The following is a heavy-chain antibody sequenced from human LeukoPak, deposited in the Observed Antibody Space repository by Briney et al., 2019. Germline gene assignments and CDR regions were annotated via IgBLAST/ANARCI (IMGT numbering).Heavy chain of an antibody. CDR2: IYYSGST. Sequence: SETLSLTCTVSGGSISSSSYYWGWIRQPPGKGLEWIGSIYYSGSTYYNPSLKSRVTISVDTSKNQFSLKLSSVTAADTAVYYCARVIIAVAVDYWGQGTLVTASS. CDR1: GGSISSSSYY. J-gene: IGHJ4*02. CDR3: ARVIIAVAVDY. V-gene: IGHV4-39*01. D-gene: IGHD6-19*01.